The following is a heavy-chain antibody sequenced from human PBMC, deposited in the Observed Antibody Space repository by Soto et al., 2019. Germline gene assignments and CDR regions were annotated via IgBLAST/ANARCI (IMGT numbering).Heavy chain of an antibody. J-gene: IGHJ4*02. CDR2: INAGNGNT. Sequence: GASVKVSCKASGYTFTSYAMHWVRQAPGQRLEWMGWINAGNGNTKYSQKFQGRVTITRDTSASTAYMELSSLRSEDTAVYYCARDYDILTGYSALGVFDYWGQGTLVTVSS. D-gene: IGHD3-9*01. CDR3: ARDYDILTGYSALGVFDY. CDR1: GYTFTSYA. V-gene: IGHV1-3*01.